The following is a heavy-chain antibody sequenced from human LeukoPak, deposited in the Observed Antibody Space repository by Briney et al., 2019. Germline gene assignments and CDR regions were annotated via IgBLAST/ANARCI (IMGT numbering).Heavy chain of an antibody. CDR3: AKDSWFGEFAFDI. V-gene: IGHV3-30*02. CDR1: GFTFSSYG. J-gene: IGHJ3*02. CDR2: IRYDGSNK. Sequence: PGGSLRLSCAVSGFTFSSYGMHWVRQAPGKGLEWVAFIRYDGSNKYYADSVKGRFTISRDNSKNTLYLQMNSLRAEDTAVYYCAKDSWFGEFAFDIWGQGTMVTVSS. D-gene: IGHD3-10*01.